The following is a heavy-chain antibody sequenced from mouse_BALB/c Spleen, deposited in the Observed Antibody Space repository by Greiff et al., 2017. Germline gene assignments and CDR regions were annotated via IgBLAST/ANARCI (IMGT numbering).Heavy chain of an antibody. CDR3: ARGDYGSGYFDD. D-gene: IGHD1-1*01. V-gene: IGHV5-6-3*01. CDR2: INSNGGST. Sequence: EVKVVESGGGLVQPGGSLKLSCAASGFTFSSYGMSWVRQTPDKRLELVATINSNGGSTYYPDSVKGRFTISRDNAKNTLYLQMSSLKSEDTAMYYCARGDYGSGYFDDWGQGTTLTVSS. CDR1: GFTFSSYG. J-gene: IGHJ2*01.